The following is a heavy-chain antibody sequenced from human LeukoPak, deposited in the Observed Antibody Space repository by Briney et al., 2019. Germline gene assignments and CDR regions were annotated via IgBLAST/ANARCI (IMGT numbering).Heavy chain of an antibody. Sequence: GGSLRLSCAASGFTFSSYSMNWVRQAPGKGLEWVSSISSSSSYIYYADSVKGRFTISRDNAKNSLYLQMNSLRAEDTAVYYCARDQKDWNDVFFLGVRASESDYWGQGTLVTVSS. CDR2: ISSSSSYI. J-gene: IGHJ4*02. V-gene: IGHV3-21*01. D-gene: IGHD1-1*01. CDR1: GFTFSSYS. CDR3: ARDQKDWNDVFFLGVRASESDY.